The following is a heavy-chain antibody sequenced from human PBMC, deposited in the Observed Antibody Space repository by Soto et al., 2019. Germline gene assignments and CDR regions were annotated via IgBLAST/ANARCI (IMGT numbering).Heavy chain of an antibody. CDR1: GFSLRTRGVG. CDR3: ARSGDYYDSSGYINY. D-gene: IGHD3-22*01. V-gene: IGHV2-5*02. Sequence: QITLKESGPTLVKPTQTLTLTCTFSGFSLRTRGVGVGWIRQPPGKALEWLARIYWDDDKRYSPSLKSRLTIPKDPAQKQVVPRMSHAGPGDSGTYYCARSGDYYDSSGYINYWGQGTLVTVSS. J-gene: IGHJ4*02. CDR2: IYWDDDK.